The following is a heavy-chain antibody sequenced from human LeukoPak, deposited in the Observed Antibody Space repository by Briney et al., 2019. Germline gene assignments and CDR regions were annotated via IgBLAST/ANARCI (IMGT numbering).Heavy chain of an antibody. CDR2: ISGSGGST. V-gene: IGHV3-23*01. J-gene: IGHJ6*03. D-gene: IGHD3-9*01. CDR1: GFTFSSYA. Sequence: PGGSLRLSCAASGFTFSSYAMSWVRQAPGKGLEWVSAISGSGGSTYYADSVKGRFTISRDNSKNTLYLQMNSLRAEDTAVYYCAKRYYDILTGYYNRAYYYYMDVWGKGTTVTVSS. CDR3: AKRYYDILTGYYNRAYYYYMDV.